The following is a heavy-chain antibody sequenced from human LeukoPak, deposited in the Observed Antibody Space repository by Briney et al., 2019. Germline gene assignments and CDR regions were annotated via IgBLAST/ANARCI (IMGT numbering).Heavy chain of an antibody. CDR3: AKDYDYVWGSCRHCFDH. D-gene: IGHD3-16*02. CDR2: ISGSGGST. V-gene: IGHV3-23*01. CDR1: GFTFSSYA. Sequence: GGSLRLSCAASGFTFSSYAMSWVRQAPGKGLEWVSAISGSGGSTYYADSVKGRFTISRDNSKNTLYLQMNSLRAEDTAVYYCAKDYDYVWGSCRHCFDHWGQGTLVTVSS. J-gene: IGHJ4*02.